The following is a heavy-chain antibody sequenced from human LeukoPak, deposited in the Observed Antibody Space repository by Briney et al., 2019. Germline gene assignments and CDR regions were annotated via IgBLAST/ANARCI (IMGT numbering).Heavy chain of an antibody. V-gene: IGHV3-23*01. CDR1: GFTFSSNA. CDR2: ISGSGGST. J-gene: IGHJ4*02. CDR3: AKDRDFYYFDY. D-gene: IGHD2-21*02. Sequence: PGGSLRLSCAAPGFTFSSNAMSSVRQAPGKGLEWVSAISGSGGSTYYADSVKGRFTISRDNSKNTLYLQMNSLRAEDTAVYYCAKDRDFYYFDYWGQGTLVTVSS.